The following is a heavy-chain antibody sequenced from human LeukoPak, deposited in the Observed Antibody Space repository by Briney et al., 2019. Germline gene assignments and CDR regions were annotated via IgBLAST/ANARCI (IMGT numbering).Heavy chain of an antibody. CDR1: GYTFTCSY. CDR3: ARELWFDY. D-gene: IGHD3-10*01. V-gene: IGHV1-2*06. Sequence: HRASVKVSCKASGYTFTCSYMHWVRQAPGQGLEWMGRIDPNGGGTNYAQKFQGRVTMTRDTSISTAYMELSRLRSDDTAVYYCARELWFDYWGQGTLVTVSS. J-gene: IGHJ4*02. CDR2: IDPNGGGT.